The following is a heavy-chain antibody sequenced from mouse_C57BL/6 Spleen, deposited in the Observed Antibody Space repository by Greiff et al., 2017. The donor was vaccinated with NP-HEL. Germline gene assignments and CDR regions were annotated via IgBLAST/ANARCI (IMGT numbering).Heavy chain of an antibody. V-gene: IGHV5-6*01. CDR2: ISSGGSYT. J-gene: IGHJ4*01. CDR1: GFTFSSYG. Sequence: EVQRVESGGDLVKPGGSLKLSCAASGFTFSSYGMSWVRQTPDKRLEWVATISSGGSYTYYPDSVKGRSTISRDNAKNTLYLQMSSLKSEDTAMYYCARQDSNDYAMDYWGQGTSVTVSS. CDR3: ARQDSNDYAMDY. D-gene: IGHD2-5*01.